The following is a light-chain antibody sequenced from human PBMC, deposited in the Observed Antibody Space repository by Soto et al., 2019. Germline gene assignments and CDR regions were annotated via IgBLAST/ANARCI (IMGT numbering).Light chain of an antibody. Sequence: QLTQSPSSLSASVGDRVTITCRASQDISRYLAWYQQSAGKAPKLLIYGASTLQSGVPSRFSGSGSGTEFTLTISSLQPEDFATYHCQQLQRTPFTFGPGTTVDV. J-gene: IGKJ3*01. CDR3: QQLQRTPFT. CDR2: GAS. V-gene: IGKV1-9*01. CDR1: QDISRY.